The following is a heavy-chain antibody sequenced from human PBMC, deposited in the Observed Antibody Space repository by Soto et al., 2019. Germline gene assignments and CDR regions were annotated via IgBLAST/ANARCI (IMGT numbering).Heavy chain of an antibody. J-gene: IGHJ4*02. Sequence: EVQLVESGGGLVQPGGSLRLSCAASGFTFSSYWMHWVRQAPGKGLVWVSRINSDGSSTSYADSVKGRFTISRDNAKNTLYLQMNSLRAEDTTVYYCARDRFFDWFDENDYWGQGTLVTVSS. V-gene: IGHV3-74*01. CDR2: INSDGSST. CDR1: GFTFSSYW. CDR3: ARDRFFDWFDENDY. D-gene: IGHD3-9*01.